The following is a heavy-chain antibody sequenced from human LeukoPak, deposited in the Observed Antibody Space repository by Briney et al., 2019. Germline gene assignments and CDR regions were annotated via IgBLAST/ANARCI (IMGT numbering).Heavy chain of an antibody. D-gene: IGHD2-21*02. CDR2: ISSSGSTT. CDR1: GFTFSSYE. J-gene: IGHJ4*02. CDR3: ASPFVVVTTGGVY. Sequence: GGSLRLSCAASGFTFSSYEMNWVREAPGGGGEWVSYISSSGSTTYYADSVKGRFTTSRDNDKNSLYLQMNSLRADDTAVYYCASPFVVVTTGGVYWGQGTLVTVSS. V-gene: IGHV3-48*03.